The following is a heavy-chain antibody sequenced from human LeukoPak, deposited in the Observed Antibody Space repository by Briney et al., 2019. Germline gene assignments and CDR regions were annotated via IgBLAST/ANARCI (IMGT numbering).Heavy chain of an antibody. D-gene: IGHD6-6*01. J-gene: IGHJ4*02. V-gene: IGHV3-74*01. Sequence: GGSLRLSCAASGFTFSSYWMHWVRQAPGKGLVWVSRINTDGSSTSYADSVKGRFTVSRDNAKNTLYLQVNNLRAEDTAVYYCARGPNSNWSGLDFWGQGTLLTVSS. CDR3: ARGPNSNWSGLDF. CDR1: GFTFSSYW. CDR2: INTDGSST.